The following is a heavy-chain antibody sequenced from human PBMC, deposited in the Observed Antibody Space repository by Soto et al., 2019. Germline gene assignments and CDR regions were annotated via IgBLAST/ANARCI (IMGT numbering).Heavy chain of an antibody. D-gene: IGHD4-17*01. CDR1: GYTFSGYY. V-gene: IGHV1-2*02. CDR2: INPNSGGT. Sequence: ASVKVSCKASGYTFSGYYIHWLRQAPGQGLEWMGWINPNSGGTKYAQKLQGRVTMTTDTSTSTAYMELRSLRSDDTAVYYCARDQDYGVHYTRHYYYYYGMDVWGQGTTVTVSS. J-gene: IGHJ6*02. CDR3: ARDQDYGVHYTRHYYYYYGMDV.